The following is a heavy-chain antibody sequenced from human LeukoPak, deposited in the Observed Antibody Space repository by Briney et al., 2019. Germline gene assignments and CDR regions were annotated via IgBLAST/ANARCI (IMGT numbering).Heavy chain of an antibody. J-gene: IGHJ5*02. D-gene: IGHD3-3*01. CDR2: ISGSGGST. CDR3: AKMERYDFWSGLLGWFDP. Sequence: PGGSLRLSCAASGFTFSSYAMSWVRQAPGKGLEWVSAISGSGGSTYYADSVKGRFTISRDNSKNTLYLQMNSLRAEDTAVYYCAKMERYDFWSGLLGWFDPWGQGTLVTVSS. CDR1: GFTFSSYA. V-gene: IGHV3-23*01.